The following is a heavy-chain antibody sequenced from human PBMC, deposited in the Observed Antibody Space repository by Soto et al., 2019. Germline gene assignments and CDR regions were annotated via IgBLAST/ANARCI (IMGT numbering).Heavy chain of an antibody. CDR3: ARPASGGSRDAFDV. J-gene: IGHJ3*01. Sequence: GESLKISCNASGYKFTTFWLNWVRQTPGKGLEWLGRIDPTDSFASYSPPFEGHVTISVDRSISTAYLQWNSLQASDTAIYYCARPASGGSRDAFDVWGQGTTVTVSS. V-gene: IGHV5-10-1*01. D-gene: IGHD2-15*01. CDR1: GYKFTTFW. CDR2: IDPTDSFA.